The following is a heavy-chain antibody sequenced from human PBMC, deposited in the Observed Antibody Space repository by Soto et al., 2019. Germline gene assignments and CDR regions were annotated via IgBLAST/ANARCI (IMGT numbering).Heavy chain of an antibody. J-gene: IGHJ5*02. CDR2: IYYSGST. Sequence: PSETLSLTCTVSGGSISSGGYYWSWIRQHPGKGLEWIGYIYYSGSTCYNPSLKSRVTISVDTSKNQFSLKLSSVTAADTAVYYCARGESGYDILTGYWFDPWGQGTLVTVSS. CDR3: ARGESGYDILTGYWFDP. D-gene: IGHD3-9*01. V-gene: IGHV4-31*03. CDR1: GGSISSGGYY.